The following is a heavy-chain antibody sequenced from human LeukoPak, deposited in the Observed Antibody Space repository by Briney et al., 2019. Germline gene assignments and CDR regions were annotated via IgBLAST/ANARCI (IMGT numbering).Heavy chain of an antibody. CDR3: ARDEDSAYGSGSYLS. Sequence: KPSENLSLPCTVSGGSISGYYWSWIRQPPGKGLEWIGYLYYSGSTNYNPSLKSRVTISVDTSKNKFSLKLSSVTAADTAVYYCARDEDSAYGSGSYLSWGQGTLVTVSS. D-gene: IGHD3-10*01. CDR1: GGSISGYY. J-gene: IGHJ5*02. CDR2: LYYSGST. V-gene: IGHV4-59*01.